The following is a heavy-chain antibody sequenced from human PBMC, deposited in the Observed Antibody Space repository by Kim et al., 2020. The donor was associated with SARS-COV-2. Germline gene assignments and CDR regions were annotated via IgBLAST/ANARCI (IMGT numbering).Heavy chain of an antibody. D-gene: IGHD2-2*01. CDR1: GGTFSSYA. J-gene: IGHJ6*02. CDR2: IIPIFGTA. V-gene: IGHV1-69*13. CDR3: ARDSPRARGEIVVVPAAKSDYYYYGMDV. Sequence: SVKVSCKASGGTFSSYAISWVRQAPGQGLEWMGGIIPIFGTANYAQKFQGRVTITADESTSTAYMELSSLRSEDTAVYYCARDSPRARGEIVVVPAAKSDYYYYGMDVWGQGTTVTVSS.